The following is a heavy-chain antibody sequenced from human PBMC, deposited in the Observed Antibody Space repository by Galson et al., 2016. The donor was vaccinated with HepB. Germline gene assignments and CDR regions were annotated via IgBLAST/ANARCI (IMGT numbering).Heavy chain of an antibody. J-gene: IGHJ5*02. D-gene: IGHD4-11*01. V-gene: IGHV4-39*07. Sequence: ETLSLTCTVSGGSIRSSDSYWSWIRQPPGKGLECIGSMFYTGTTYFNPSLKNRVTISVETSKNQFSLKLRSVTAAETALYFRARLTLNEHSNNWFDPWGQGTLVTVSS. CDR2: MFYTGTT. CDR1: GGSIRSSDSY. CDR3: ARLTLNEHSNNWFDP.